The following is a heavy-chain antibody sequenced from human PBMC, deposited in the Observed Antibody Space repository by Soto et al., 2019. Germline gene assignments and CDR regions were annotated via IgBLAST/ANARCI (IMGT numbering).Heavy chain of an antibody. D-gene: IGHD6-13*01. CDR2: ISGSADSA. CDR1: GFIFSDYA. V-gene: IGHV3-23*01. Sequence: GGSLRLSCAASGFIFSDYAMSWVRQAPGKGLEWVSAISGSADSAYYADSVKGRFTISRDNSRNTLYLQMNSLRAEDTAVYFCAKSGSITWYTDFDYWGQGTQVTVSS. J-gene: IGHJ4*02. CDR3: AKSGSITWYTDFDY.